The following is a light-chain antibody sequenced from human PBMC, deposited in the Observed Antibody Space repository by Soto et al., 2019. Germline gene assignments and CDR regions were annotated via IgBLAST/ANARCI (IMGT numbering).Light chain of an antibody. CDR1: QSVSSSY. V-gene: IGKV3-20*01. CDR2: GAS. CDR3: LQYGSSPLT. Sequence: EIVLTQSPGTLSLSPGERATLSCRASQSVSSSYLAWYQQKPGQAPRLLIYGASSRATGIPDRFSGSGSGTDLTLTISRLEPEDFAVYYCLQYGSSPLTFGGGTKVAIK. J-gene: IGKJ4*01.